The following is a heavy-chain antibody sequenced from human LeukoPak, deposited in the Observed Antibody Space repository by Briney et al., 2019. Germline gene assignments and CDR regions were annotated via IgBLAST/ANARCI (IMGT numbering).Heavy chain of an antibody. CDR2: VFYSGST. CDR1: GVSISSSRYY. J-gene: IGHJ4*02. Sequence: TSETLSLTCTVSGVSISSSRYYWGWIRQPPGTGLEWIGNVFYSGSTYYNPSLKSRVTISVDTSKNQFSLKLGSVTAADTALYYCAILLCAGTSGCSDLAYWGQGTLVTVSS. CDR3: AILLCAGTSGCSDLAY. V-gene: IGHV4-39*01. D-gene: IGHD6-19*01.